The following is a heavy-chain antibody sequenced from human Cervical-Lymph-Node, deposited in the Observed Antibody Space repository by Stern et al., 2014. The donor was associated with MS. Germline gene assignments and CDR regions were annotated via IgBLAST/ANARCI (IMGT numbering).Heavy chain of an antibody. V-gene: IGHV1-58*02. Sequence: QMQLVQSGPEVIKPGTSVKVSCTASGFTFSRSAMQWVRQAPGQGLEWIGFIVVCSGNANFAQKFEDRLASSRDMSTSTAYMELSGLRSEDTAVYYCAADSRDIMATSHGMDVWGQGTTVTVSS. CDR3: AADSRDIMATSHGMDV. CDR2: IVVCSGNA. CDR1: GFTFSRSA. J-gene: IGHJ6*02. D-gene: IGHD5-12*01.